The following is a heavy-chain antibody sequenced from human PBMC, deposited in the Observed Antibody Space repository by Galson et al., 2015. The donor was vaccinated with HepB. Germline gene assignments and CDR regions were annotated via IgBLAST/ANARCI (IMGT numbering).Heavy chain of an antibody. D-gene: IGHD4-17*01. CDR1: GYSFTTNW. V-gene: IGHV5-51*01. CDR2: IYPGDSDT. J-gene: IGHJ4*02. CDR3: ARRQDYGDYFEY. Sequence: QSGAEMKKPGESLKISCKDSGYSFTTNWIGWVRQMPGKGLEWMGIIYPGDSDTRYSPSFEGQVTISADKSISTAYLQWSSLKASDTAMYFCARRQDYGDYFEYWGQGTLLTVSS.